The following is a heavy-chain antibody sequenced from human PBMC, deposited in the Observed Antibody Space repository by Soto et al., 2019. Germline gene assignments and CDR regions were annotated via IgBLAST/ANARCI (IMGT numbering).Heavy chain of an antibody. CDR3: ARDSGITGTIFDY. CDR2: ISSGSTYI. D-gene: IGHD1-20*01. V-gene: IGHV3-21*01. CDR1: GFTFSSYS. J-gene: IGHJ4*02. Sequence: VGSLRLSCAASGFTFSSYSMNWVRQAPGKGLEWVSSISSGSTYIYYADSVKGRFTISRDNAKNSLFLQMNSLRAEDTAVYYCARDSGITGTIFDYWGQGTLVTVSS.